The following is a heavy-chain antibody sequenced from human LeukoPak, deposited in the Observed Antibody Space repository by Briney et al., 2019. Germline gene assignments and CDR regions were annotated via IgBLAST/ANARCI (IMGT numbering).Heavy chain of an antibody. Sequence: VASVKVSCKASGYTFTSYGISWVRQAPGHGLEWMGWTSAYNGNTNYAQKLQGRVTMTTDTSTSTAYMELSSLRSEDTAVYYCARGVVGAPKPIYYYMDVWGKGTTVTISS. V-gene: IGHV1-18*01. D-gene: IGHD1-26*01. CDR3: ARGVVGAPKPIYYYMDV. J-gene: IGHJ6*03. CDR1: GYTFTSYG. CDR2: TSAYNGNT.